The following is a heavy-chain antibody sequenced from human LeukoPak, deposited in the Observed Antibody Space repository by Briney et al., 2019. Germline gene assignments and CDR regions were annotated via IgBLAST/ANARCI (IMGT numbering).Heavy chain of an antibody. CDR2: INPNSGGT. CDR1: GYTFTGYY. D-gene: IGHD4-17*01. CDR3: ARLYYGYVLDGDAFDM. Sequence: ASVKVSCKASGYTFTGYYMHWVRQAPGQGLEWMGWINPNSGGTNFAQKFQGRVTMTRDTSITTAYMELSRLRSDDTAVYYCARLYYGYVLDGDAFDMWGQRTMVTVSS. V-gene: IGHV1-2*02. J-gene: IGHJ3*02.